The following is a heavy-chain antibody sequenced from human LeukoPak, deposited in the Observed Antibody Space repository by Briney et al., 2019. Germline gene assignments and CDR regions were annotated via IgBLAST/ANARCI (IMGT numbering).Heavy chain of an antibody. Sequence: PSGGSLRLSCSASGFTFSSYAMHWVRQAPGKGLEYVSAISSNGGSTKYADSVKGRFTIARDNCKNTLYIQMSSLRAEDTAVYYCVKDRAAAGTGYYYGMDVWGQGTTVTVSS. CDR2: ISSNGGST. D-gene: IGHD6-13*01. CDR1: GFTFSSYA. J-gene: IGHJ6*02. V-gene: IGHV3-64*05. CDR3: VKDRAAAGTGYYYGMDV.